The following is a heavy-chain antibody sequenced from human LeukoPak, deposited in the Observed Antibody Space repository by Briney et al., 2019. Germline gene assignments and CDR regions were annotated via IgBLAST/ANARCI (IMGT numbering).Heavy chain of an antibody. CDR3: AKGGYDPDYFFDY. CDR1: GFTFDDYA. Sequence: GGSLRLSCAASGFTFDDYAMHWVRQVPGKGLEWVFLISWNGGSPYYADSVKGRFTISRDNSKNSLYLQMNSLRAEDTALYYCAKGGYDPDYFFDYWGQGTLVTVSS. D-gene: IGHD3-16*01. CDR2: ISWNGGSP. V-gene: IGHV3-43D*03. J-gene: IGHJ4*02.